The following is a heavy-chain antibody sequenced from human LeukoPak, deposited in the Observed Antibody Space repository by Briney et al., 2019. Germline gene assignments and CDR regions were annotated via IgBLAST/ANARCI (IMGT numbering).Heavy chain of an antibody. Sequence: GESLKISSKGSGYSFTSYWIGWVRQMPGKGLEWMGIIYPGDSDTRYSPSFQGQVTISADKSISTAYLQWSSLKASDTAMYYCARHDRGRITMVWGGDPPYYYYYMDVWGKGTTVTVSS. J-gene: IGHJ6*03. V-gene: IGHV5-51*01. CDR1: GYSFTSYW. D-gene: IGHD3-10*01. CDR2: IYPGDSDT. CDR3: ARHDRGRITMVWGGDPPYYYYYMDV.